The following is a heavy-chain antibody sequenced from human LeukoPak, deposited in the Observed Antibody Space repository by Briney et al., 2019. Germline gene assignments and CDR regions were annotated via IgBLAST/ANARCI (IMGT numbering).Heavy chain of an antibody. V-gene: IGHV4-39*01. Sequence: SETLSLTCTVSGGSISSSSYYWGWIRQPPGKGLEWIGSIYYSGSTYYNPSLKSRVTISVDTSKNRFSLKLSFVTAADTAVYYCASPIVVVPAAIFHFDYWGQGTLVTVSS. D-gene: IGHD2-2*02. CDR3: ASPIVVVPAAIFHFDY. J-gene: IGHJ4*02. CDR1: GGSISSSSYY. CDR2: IYYSGST.